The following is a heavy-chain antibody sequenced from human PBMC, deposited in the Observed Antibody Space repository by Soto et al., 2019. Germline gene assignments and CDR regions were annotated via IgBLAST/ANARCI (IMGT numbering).Heavy chain of an antibody. D-gene: IGHD1-1*01. J-gene: IGHJ3*02. CDR2: IRTAAYGETT. CDR1: GFTLSDYP. V-gene: IGHV3-49*03. Sequence: PGGSLRLSCIASGFTLSDYPMSWFRQAPGKGLEWVAYIRTAAYGETTEYAASVKGRLTISRDDSESIASLQMNSLKTEDAAVYYCSRAIRLSGDAFDIWGQGTMVTVSS. CDR3: SRAIRLSGDAFDI.